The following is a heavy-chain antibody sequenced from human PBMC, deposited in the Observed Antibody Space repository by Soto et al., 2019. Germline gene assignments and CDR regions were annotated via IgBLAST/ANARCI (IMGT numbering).Heavy chain of an antibody. CDR3: ARASGPFDH. V-gene: IGHV4-39*01. CDR1: GGSIDRSAYY. J-gene: IGHJ5*02. Sequence: PSETLSLTCAVSGGSIDRSAYYWVWIRQPPGKGLEWIGSVFYSGSAHYNSSLKGRATISVDTPNDQFSLTLTSVTAADTAVYYCARASGPFDHWGQGTSVTVSS. CDR2: VFYSGSA. D-gene: IGHD6-19*01.